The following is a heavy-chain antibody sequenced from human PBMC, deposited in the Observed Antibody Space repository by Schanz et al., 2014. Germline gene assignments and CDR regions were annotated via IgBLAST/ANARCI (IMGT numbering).Heavy chain of an antibody. D-gene: IGHD6-19*01. V-gene: IGHV3-30*02. CDR2: IRYDGVNK. J-gene: IGHJ4*02. Sequence: QVQLVESGGGVVQPGGSLRLSCAASGFTFSSYGIHWVRQAPDKGLEWVSFIRYDGVNKYYADSVKGRFTISRDNSKNTVYLQKNSLRTEDTAVYYCAKAYSSGWYDLDYWGQGTLVTVSS. CDR1: GFTFSSYG. CDR3: AKAYSSGWYDLDY.